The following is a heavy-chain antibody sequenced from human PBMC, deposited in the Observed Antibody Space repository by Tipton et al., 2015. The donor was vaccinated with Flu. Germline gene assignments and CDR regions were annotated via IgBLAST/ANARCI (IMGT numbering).Heavy chain of an antibody. CDR3: ARHQYSVSPEEGYGMDV. CDR2: VYSTGST. J-gene: IGHJ6*02. D-gene: IGHD5-18*01. CDR1: GGSISDYY. Sequence: TLSLTCTVSGGSISDYYWGWVRQPAGKGLEWIGRVYSTGSTNYNPSLKSRVTMSVDTSKNQFSLKLSSVTAADTAVYYCARHQYSVSPEEGYGMDVWGQGTTVTVSS. V-gene: IGHV4-4*07.